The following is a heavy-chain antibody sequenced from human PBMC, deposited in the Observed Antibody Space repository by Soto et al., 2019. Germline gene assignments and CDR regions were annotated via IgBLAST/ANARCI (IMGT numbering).Heavy chain of an antibody. J-gene: IGHJ4*02. CDR2: MNPNSGNT. CDR3: ASAAFPGYSSGWYGTDY. CDR1: GYTFTSYY. V-gene: IGHV1-8*01. D-gene: IGHD6-19*01. Sequence: ASVKVSCKASGYTFTSYYINWVRQATGQGLEWMGWMNPNSGNTGYAQRFQGRVTMTRNTSISTAYMELSSLRSEDTAVYYCASAAFPGYSSGWYGTDYWGQGTLVTVSS.